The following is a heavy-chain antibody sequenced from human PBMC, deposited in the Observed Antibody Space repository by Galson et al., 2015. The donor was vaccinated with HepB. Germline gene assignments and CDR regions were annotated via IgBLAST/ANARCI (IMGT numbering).Heavy chain of an antibody. J-gene: IGHJ4*02. Sequence: SLRLSCAASGFTFSNAWMSWVRQAPGKGLEWVGRIKSKTDGGTTDYAAPVKGRFTISRDDSKNTLYLQMNSLKTEDTVVYYCTTDLRWGTTILYWGQGTLVTVSS. V-gene: IGHV3-15*01. CDR2: IKSKTDGGTT. CDR1: GFTFSNAW. D-gene: IGHD1-7*01. CDR3: TTDLRWGTTILY.